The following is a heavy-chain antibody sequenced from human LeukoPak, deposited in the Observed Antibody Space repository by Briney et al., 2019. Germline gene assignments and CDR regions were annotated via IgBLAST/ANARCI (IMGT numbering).Heavy chain of an antibody. CDR2: IYYSGST. J-gene: IGHJ4*02. V-gene: IGHV4-61*01. CDR3: ARERSPYYYDNSGYPYYFDY. Sequence: SETLSLTCTVSGGSVSSGSYYWSWIRQPPGKGLEWIGYIYYSGSTNYNPSLKSRVTLSVDTSKNQFSLKLSSVTAADTAVYYCARERSPYYYDNSGYPYYFDYWGQGTLVTVSS. D-gene: IGHD3-22*01. CDR1: GGSVSSGSYY.